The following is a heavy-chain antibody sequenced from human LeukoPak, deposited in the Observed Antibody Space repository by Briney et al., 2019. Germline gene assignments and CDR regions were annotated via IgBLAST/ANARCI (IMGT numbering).Heavy chain of an antibody. Sequence: GGSLRLSCAASGFTFSSYGMHWVRQAPGKGLEWVAFIRYDGSNKYYADSVKGRFTISRDNSKNTLYLQMNSLRAEDTAVYYCAKASTTVVTNGYFRHWGQGTLVTVSS. CDR1: GFTFSSYG. J-gene: IGHJ1*01. D-gene: IGHD4-23*01. CDR2: IRYDGSNK. CDR3: AKASTTVVTNGYFRH. V-gene: IGHV3-30*02.